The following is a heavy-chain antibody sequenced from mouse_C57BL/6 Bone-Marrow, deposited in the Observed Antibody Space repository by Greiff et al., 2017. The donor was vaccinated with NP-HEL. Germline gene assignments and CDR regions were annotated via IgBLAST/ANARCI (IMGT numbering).Heavy chain of an antibody. CDR3: TTSYYNGSSPFAY. Sequence: VQLQQSGAELVRPGASVKLSCTASGFNIKDYYMHWVKQRPEQGLEWIGRIDPEDGGTEYAPKFQGKATLTADTSSNTAYLQLSSLTSEDTAVYYCTTSYYNGSSPFAYGGQGTLVTVSA. CDR2: IDPEDGGT. D-gene: IGHD1-1*01. CDR1: GFNIKDYY. V-gene: IGHV14-1*01. J-gene: IGHJ3*01.